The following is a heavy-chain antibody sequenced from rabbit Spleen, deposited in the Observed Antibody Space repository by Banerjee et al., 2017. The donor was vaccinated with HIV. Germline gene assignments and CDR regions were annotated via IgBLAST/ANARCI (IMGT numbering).Heavy chain of an antibody. CDR3: ARIPHIDGYPEYFHL. CDR1: GIDFTNYYW. V-gene: IGHV1S45*01. J-gene: IGHJ4*01. D-gene: IGHD6-1*01. Sequence: QEQLVESGGGLVQPGGSLALTCTASGIDFTNYYWICWVRQAPGKGLEWIACIYVDSGNSYYASWAKGRFTLSKTSSTTVTLQMTSLTAADTATYFCARIPHIDGYPEYFHLWGQGTLVTVS. CDR2: IYVDSGNS.